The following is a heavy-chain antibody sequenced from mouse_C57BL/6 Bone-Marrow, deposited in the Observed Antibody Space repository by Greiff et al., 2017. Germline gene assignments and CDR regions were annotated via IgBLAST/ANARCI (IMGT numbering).Heavy chain of an antibody. J-gene: IGHJ3*01. Sequence: QVQLQQPGAELVKPGASVKISCKASGYTFTSYWITWVKQRPGQGLEWIGDIYPGSGSTNYNEKFKSKATLTVDTSSSTAYMQLSSLTSADSAVYYCASNCFAYWGQGTLVTVSA. CDR1: GYTFTSYW. V-gene: IGHV1-55*01. CDR2: IYPGSGST. CDR3: ASNCFAY.